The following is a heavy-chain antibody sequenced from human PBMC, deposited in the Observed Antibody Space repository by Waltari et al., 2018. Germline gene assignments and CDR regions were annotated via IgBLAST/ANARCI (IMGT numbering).Heavy chain of an antibody. CDR3: ARLKVGGRLLGWDV. CDR1: GGSFSGSY. V-gene: IGHV4-34*01. CDR2: INQSGST. J-gene: IGHJ6*02. D-gene: IGHD2-15*01. Sequence: QVQLQQWGAGLLKPSETLSLTCAVYGGSFSGSYWRWIRQPPGKGLEWIGEINQSGSTNYNPSLKSRVTISVDTSKNQFSLKLSSVTAADTAVYYCARLKVGGRLLGWDVWGQGTTVTVSS.